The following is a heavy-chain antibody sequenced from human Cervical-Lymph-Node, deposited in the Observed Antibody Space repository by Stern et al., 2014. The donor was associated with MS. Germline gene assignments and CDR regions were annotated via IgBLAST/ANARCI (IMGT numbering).Heavy chain of an antibody. CDR2: IIRIFDTA. D-gene: IGHD5-12*01. J-gene: IGHJ4*02. V-gene: IGHV1-69*01. CDR1: GGTFSTYK. Sequence: QMQLVQSGSEAKKPGSSVKVSCKVSGGTFSTYKISCVRPAPGQELAWRGAIIRIFDTADYAQKFQDRVTIIADESTSEVHMELISLRSEDTGVYYCARLGSGYDSSYLDFWGQGTLVTVSS. CDR3: ARLGSGYDSSYLDF.